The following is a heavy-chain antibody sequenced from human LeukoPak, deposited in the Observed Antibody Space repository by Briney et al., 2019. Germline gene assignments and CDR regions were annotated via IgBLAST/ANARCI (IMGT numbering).Heavy chain of an antibody. V-gene: IGHV1-18*01. Sequence: GASVKVSCKASGYTFTSYDINWVRQAPGQGLEWMGWISAYNGNTNYAQKLQGRVTMTTDTSTSTAYMELRSLRSDDTAVYYCARDARGSYPSHWGQEPWSPSPQ. J-gene: IGHJ4*01. CDR2: ISAYNGNT. CDR3: ARDARGSYPSH. CDR1: GYTFTSYD. D-gene: IGHD1-26*01.